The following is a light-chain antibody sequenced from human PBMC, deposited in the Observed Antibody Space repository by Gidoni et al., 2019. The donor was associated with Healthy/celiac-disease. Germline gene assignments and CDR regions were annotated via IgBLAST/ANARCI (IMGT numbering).Light chain of an antibody. CDR1: SSDGGGYNY. CDR2: EVS. V-gene: IGLV2-14*01. CDR3: SSYTSSSTLGV. Sequence: QSALTQPASVSGSPGQSITISCTGTSSDGGGYNYVSWYQQHPGKAPKLMIYEVSNRPSGVSNRFSGPKSGNTASLTISGLQAEDEADYYCSSYTSSSTLGVFGGGTKLTVL. J-gene: IGLJ3*02.